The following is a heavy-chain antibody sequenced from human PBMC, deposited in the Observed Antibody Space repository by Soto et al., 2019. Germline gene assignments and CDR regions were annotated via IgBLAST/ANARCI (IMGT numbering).Heavy chain of an antibody. D-gene: IGHD6-13*01. Sequence: SVKVSCKASGGTFSSYAISWVRQAPGQGLEWMGGIIPIFGTANYAQKFQGRVTITADESTSTAYMELSSLRSEDTAVYYCAREPPRIAAADYYGMDVWGQGPTVTVYS. CDR2: IIPIFGTA. CDR1: GGTFSSYA. CDR3: AREPPRIAAADYYGMDV. J-gene: IGHJ6*02. V-gene: IGHV1-69*13.